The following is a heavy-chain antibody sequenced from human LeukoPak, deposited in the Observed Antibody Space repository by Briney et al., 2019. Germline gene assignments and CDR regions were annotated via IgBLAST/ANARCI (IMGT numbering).Heavy chain of an antibody. D-gene: IGHD3-10*01. V-gene: IGHV3-30*04. CDR1: GFTFSSYA. CDR3: TRDRPALIRGVTYFGYLDY. Sequence: GGSLRLSCAASGFTFSSYAMHWVRQAPGKGLEWVAVISYDGSNKYYADSVKGRFTISRDNSKNTLYLQMNSLRAEDTAVYYCTRDRPALIRGVTYFGYLDYWGQGTLVTVSS. J-gene: IGHJ4*02. CDR2: ISYDGSNK.